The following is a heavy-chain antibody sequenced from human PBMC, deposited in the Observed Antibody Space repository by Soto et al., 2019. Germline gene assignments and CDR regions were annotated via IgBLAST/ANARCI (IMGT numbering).Heavy chain of an antibody. CDR1: GGSIGAYY. J-gene: IGHJ6*03. Sequence: QVQLQESGPGLVKPSETLSLTCTVSGGSIGAYYWSWIRQPPGKGLELIGYIYYTGRTIYNPSFKRRITLTLDTSNDNFSLKLSSVTAADTAVYSCAKALGRYCSGRSCPNYYYCCYLDVWVEGPAVTVSS. V-gene: IGHV4-59*01. D-gene: IGHD2-15*01. CDR3: AKALGRYCSGRSCPNYYYCCYLDV. CDR2: IYYTGRT.